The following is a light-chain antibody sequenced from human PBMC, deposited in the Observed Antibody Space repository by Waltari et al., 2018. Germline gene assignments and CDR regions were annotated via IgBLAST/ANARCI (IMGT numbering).Light chain of an antibody. Sequence: QSALTQPASVSGSTGQSITISCTANIIDVGGYNYVSWYQQHPGKVPKLMIYDVSRRPSGISNRFSGSKSGKTASLTISGLQAGDEADYYCASYTRSTFTWVFGGGTKLTVL. J-gene: IGLJ3*02. CDR1: IIDVGGYNY. CDR3: ASYTRSTFTWV. CDR2: DVS. V-gene: IGLV2-14*03.